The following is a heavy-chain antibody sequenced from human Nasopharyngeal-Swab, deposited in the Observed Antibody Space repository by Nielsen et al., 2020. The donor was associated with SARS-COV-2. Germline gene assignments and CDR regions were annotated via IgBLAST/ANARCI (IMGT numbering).Heavy chain of an antibody. CDR1: GGTFSSYA. V-gene: IGHV1-69*13. D-gene: IGHD3-10*01. CDR3: ARGRRTQFNILLWFGEIFEY. CDR2: IIPIFGTA. Sequence: SVKVSCKASGGTFSSYAISWVRQAPGQGLEWMGGIIPIFGTANYAQKFQGRVTITADESTSTAYMELSSLRSEDTAVYYCARGRRTQFNILLWFGEIFEYWGQGTLVTVSS. J-gene: IGHJ4*02.